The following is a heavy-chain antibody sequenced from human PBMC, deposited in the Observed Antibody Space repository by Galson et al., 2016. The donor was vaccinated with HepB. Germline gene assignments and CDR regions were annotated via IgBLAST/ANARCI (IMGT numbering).Heavy chain of an antibody. Sequence: SETLSLTCGVYGGSLSGPYWTWIRQSPGKGLEWIGEINHSGSTNYNPSLKSRVTISLDTSKTQFSLSPSSLTAADTAIYFCARGRPRMDVWGQGTTVTVSS. CDR2: INHSGST. CDR3: ARGRPRMDV. CDR1: GGSLSGPY. J-gene: IGHJ6*02. V-gene: IGHV4-34*01.